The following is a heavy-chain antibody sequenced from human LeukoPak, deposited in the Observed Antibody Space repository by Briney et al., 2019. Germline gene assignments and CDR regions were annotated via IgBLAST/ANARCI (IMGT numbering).Heavy chain of an antibody. J-gene: IGHJ4*02. CDR3: ARDAEDSSSWYVVY. CDR2: IKQDGSER. D-gene: IGHD6-13*01. Sequence: GGSLRLSCAASGFTFNSYWMNWVRQAPGKGLEWVANIKQDGSERYYVDSVKGRFTISRDNAKNSLYLQMNSLRAEDTAVYYCARDAEDSSSWYVVYWGQGTLVTVSS. CDR1: GFTFNSYW. V-gene: IGHV3-7*03.